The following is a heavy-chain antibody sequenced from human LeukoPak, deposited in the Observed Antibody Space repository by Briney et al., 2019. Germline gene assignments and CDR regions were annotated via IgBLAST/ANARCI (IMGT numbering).Heavy chain of an antibody. V-gene: IGHV3-30*04. CDR3: AELGITMIGGV. CDR1: GFTFSSYA. J-gene: IGHJ6*04. D-gene: IGHD3-10*02. Sequence: GGSLRLSCAASGFTFSSYAMHWVRQAPGKGLEWVAVISYDGSNKYYADSVKGRFTVSRDNAKNSLYLQMDSLRAEDTAVYYCAELGITMIGGVWGKGTTVTISS. CDR2: ISYDGSNK.